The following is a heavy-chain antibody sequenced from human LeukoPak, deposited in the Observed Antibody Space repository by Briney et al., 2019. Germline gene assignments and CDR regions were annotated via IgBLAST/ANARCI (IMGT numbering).Heavy chain of an antibody. D-gene: IGHD3-16*01. CDR3: ARLGKGGWFDP. CDR1: GGSISSYY. V-gene: IGHV4-59*08. Sequence: SETLSLTCTVSGGSISSYYWSWIRQPPGKGLEWIGYIYYSGSTNYNPSLKSRVTISVDTSKNQFSLKLSSATAADTAVYYCARLGKGGWFDPWGQGTLVTVSS. J-gene: IGHJ5*02. CDR2: IYYSGST.